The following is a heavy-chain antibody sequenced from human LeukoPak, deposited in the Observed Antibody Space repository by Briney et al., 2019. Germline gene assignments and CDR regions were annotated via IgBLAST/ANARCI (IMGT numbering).Heavy chain of an antibody. J-gene: IGHJ4*02. CDR2: IYYSGST. CDR1: GGSISSNSYY. V-gene: IGHV4-39*01. CDR3: ARLYSYLVYYFGY. Sequence: SETLSLTCTVSGGSISSNSYYWGWIRQPPGKGLEWIGSIYYSGSTYYNPSLKSRVTISVDTSKNQFSLKLSSVTAADTAVYYCARLYSYLVYYFGYWGQGTLVTVSS. D-gene: IGHD5-18*01.